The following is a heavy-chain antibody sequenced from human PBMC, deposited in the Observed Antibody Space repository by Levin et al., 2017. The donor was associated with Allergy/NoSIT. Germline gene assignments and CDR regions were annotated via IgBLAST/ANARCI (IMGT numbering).Heavy chain of an antibody. Sequence: GESLKISCAASGFTFSSYAMHWVRQAPGKGLEWVAVISYDGSNKYYADSVKGRFTISRDNSKNTLYLQMNSLRAEDTAVYYCASGYGDYGYFDYWGQGTLVTVSS. CDR3: ASGYGDYGYFDY. CDR2: ISYDGSNK. V-gene: IGHV3-30-3*01. J-gene: IGHJ4*02. D-gene: IGHD4-17*01. CDR1: GFTFSSYA.